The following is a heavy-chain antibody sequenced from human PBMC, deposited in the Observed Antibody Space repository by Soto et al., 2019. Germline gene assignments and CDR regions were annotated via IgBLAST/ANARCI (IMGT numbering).Heavy chain of an antibody. V-gene: IGHV3-30-3*01. CDR3: ARDSGYSSSWPHYYFDY. D-gene: IGHD6-13*01. CDR1: GFTFSSYA. CDR2: ISYDVSNK. J-gene: IGHJ4*02. Sequence: QVQLVESGGGVVQPGRALRLSCAASGFTFSSYAMHWVRQAPGKVMEWVAVISYDVSNKYYAASVKGRFTISRDNSKNTLYLQINSLRAEDTAVYYCARDSGYSSSWPHYYFDYCGQGTLVTVSS.